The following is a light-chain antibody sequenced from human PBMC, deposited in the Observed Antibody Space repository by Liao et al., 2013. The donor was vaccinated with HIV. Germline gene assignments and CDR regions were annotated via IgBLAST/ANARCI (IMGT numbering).Light chain of an antibody. J-gene: IGLJ1*01. CDR2: YDN. V-gene: IGLV3-21*01. Sequence: SYELTQPPSVSVAPGKTARITCGGDNIGSKSVHWYHQKPGQAPVVVIFYDNDRPSGIPERFSGTSSGNTATLTISGTQATDEADYYCQAWDSTTASYVFGTGTKVTVL. CDR1: NIGSKS. CDR3: QAWDSTTASYV.